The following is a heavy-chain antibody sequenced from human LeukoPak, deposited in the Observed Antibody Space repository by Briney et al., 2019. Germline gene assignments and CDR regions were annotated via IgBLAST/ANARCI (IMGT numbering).Heavy chain of an antibody. Sequence: ASVKVSCKASGYTFTSYGISWVRQAPGQGLEWMGWISAYNGNTNYAQKLQGRVTMTTDTSTSTAYTELRSLRSDDTAVYYCARNSYYYYYMDVWGKGTTVTVSS. CDR1: GYTFTSYG. J-gene: IGHJ6*03. D-gene: IGHD4-23*01. CDR3: ARNSYYYYYMDV. CDR2: ISAYNGNT. V-gene: IGHV1-18*01.